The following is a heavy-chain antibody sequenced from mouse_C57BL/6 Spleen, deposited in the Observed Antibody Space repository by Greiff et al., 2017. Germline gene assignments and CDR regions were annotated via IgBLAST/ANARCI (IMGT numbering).Heavy chain of an antibody. J-gene: IGHJ1*03. V-gene: IGHV5-16*01. Sequence: DVKLVESEGGLVQPGSSMKLSCTASGFTFSDYYMAWVRQVPEKGLEWVANINYDGSSTYYLDSLKSRFIISRDNAKNILYLQMSSLKSEDTATYYCARDNCGSSYWYFDVWGTGTTVTVSS. CDR1: GFTFSDYY. CDR3: ARDNCGSSYWYFDV. CDR2: INYDGSST. D-gene: IGHD1-1*01.